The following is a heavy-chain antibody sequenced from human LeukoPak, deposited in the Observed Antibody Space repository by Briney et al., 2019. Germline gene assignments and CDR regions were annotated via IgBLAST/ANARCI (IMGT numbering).Heavy chain of an antibody. CDR3: ARGNRGTVTTDDAFDI. J-gene: IGHJ3*02. V-gene: IGHV3-33*01. Sequence: GRSLRLSCAASGFTFSSYGMHWVRQAPGKGLEWVAVIWYDGSNKYYADSVKGRFTISRDNSKNTLYLQMNSLRAEDTAVYYCARGNRGTVTTDDAFDIWGQGTMVTVSS. CDR1: GFTFSSYG. CDR2: IWYDGSNK. D-gene: IGHD4-17*01.